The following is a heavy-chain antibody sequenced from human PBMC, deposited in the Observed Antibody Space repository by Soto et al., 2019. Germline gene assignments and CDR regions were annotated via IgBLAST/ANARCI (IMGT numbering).Heavy chain of an antibody. J-gene: IGHJ6*02. CDR2: FYYSGST. CDR3: ARVKGRGVVDIVATIKNPYYGMDV. D-gene: IGHD5-12*01. CDR1: GGSVSSGSYY. V-gene: IGHV4-61*01. Sequence: SETLSLTCPVSGGSVSSGSYYWSWIRQPPGKGLEWIGYFYYSGSTNYNPSLKSRVTISVDTSKNQFSLKLSSVTAADTAVYYCARVKGRGVVDIVATIKNPYYGMDVWGQGTTVTVSS.